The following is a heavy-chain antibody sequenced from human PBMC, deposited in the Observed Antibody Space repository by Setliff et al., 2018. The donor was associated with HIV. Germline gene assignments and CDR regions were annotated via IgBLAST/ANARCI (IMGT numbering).Heavy chain of an antibody. D-gene: IGHD3-22*01. J-gene: IGHJ6*02. CDR2: VYNSGGT. CDR1: GGSISSQY. Sequence: PSETLSLTCTVSGGSISSQYWSWIRQTPGKGLESIGYVYNSGGTNYNPSLKSRVTISVATSKNQFSLKLNSVTTADTAVYYCARSRTSSGYYGVTGYGMDVWGQGTTVTVSS. CDR3: ARSRTSSGYYGVTGYGMDV. V-gene: IGHV4-59*11.